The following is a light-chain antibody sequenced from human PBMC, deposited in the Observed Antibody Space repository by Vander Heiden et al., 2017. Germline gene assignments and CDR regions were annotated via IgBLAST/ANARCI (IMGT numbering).Light chain of an antibody. CDR1: QLGQKY. CDR2: RDS. CDR3: QAWDSGIVV. Sequence: SYELTQTPSLSVSPGQTASITCSGSQLGQKYVFWYQQKAGQSPVLVIYRDSERPSGIPERFSGSNSGTTATLTISATQTVDEADYYCQAWDSGIVVFGGGTRLTVL. J-gene: IGLJ2*01. V-gene: IGLV3-1*01.